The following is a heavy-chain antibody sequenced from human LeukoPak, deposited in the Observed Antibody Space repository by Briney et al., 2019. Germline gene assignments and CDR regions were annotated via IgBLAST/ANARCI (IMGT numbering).Heavy chain of an antibody. CDR1: RVTFSGYT. Sequence: GGSLRLSCTASRVTFSGYTMNWVRQAPGKGLEWVSSISSRSSDIYYAASVKGRFTISRDNARNSLYLQMSSLRAEGTAVYYCARALYYDILTGYQTHTYYFDYWGQGTLVTVSS. V-gene: IGHV3-21*01. J-gene: IGHJ4*02. CDR3: ARALYYDILTGYQTHTYYFDY. CDR2: ISSRSSDI. D-gene: IGHD3-9*01.